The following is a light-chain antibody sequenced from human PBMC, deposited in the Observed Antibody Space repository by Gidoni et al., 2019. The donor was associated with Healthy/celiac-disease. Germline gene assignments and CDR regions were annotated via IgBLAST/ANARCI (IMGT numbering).Light chain of an antibody. CDR2: EVS. V-gene: IGLV2-14*01. CDR3: SSYTSSSTWV. Sequence: QSALTQPASVSGSPGQSITISCTGTRSDVGGYNYVSWYQQHPGKAPKLMIYEVSNRPSGVSNRFSGSKSGITASLTISGLQAEDEADYYCSSYTSSSTWVFGGGTKLTVL. CDR1: RSDVGGYNY. J-gene: IGLJ3*02.